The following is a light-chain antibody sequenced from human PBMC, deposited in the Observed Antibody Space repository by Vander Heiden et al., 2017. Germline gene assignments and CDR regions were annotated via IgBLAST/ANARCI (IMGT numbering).Light chain of an antibody. Sequence: QSVLTQPPSVSGAQGQKVTISCTGSSSNIGAGYEVHWYQQLPGTAPKLLIYGNSNRPSGVPDRFSGAKSGTSASLAITGLQAEDEADYYCQSYDSSLSGYVFGTGTKVTVL. CDR1: SSNIGAGYE. V-gene: IGLV1-40*01. CDR3: QSYDSSLSGYV. J-gene: IGLJ1*01. CDR2: GNS.